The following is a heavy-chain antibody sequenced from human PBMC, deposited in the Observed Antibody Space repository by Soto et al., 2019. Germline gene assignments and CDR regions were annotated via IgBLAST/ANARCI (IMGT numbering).Heavy chain of an antibody. CDR3: ARSGEHPFDF. Sequence: QVQLVQSGAEVKKPGASVKVSCKASGYTFTNYVIHWVRQAPGQGLEWMGWISHLKGNTKYAQKVQGRVSVTTDTSTNTVYMELSGLRYDDTALYYCARSGEHPFDFWGQGTLVTVSS. CDR1: GYTFTNYV. D-gene: IGHD6-25*01. CDR2: ISHLKGNT. V-gene: IGHV1-18*01. J-gene: IGHJ4*02.